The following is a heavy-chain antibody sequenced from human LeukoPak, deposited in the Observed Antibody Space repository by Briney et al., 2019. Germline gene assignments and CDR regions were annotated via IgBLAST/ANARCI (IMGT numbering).Heavy chain of an antibody. D-gene: IGHD5-18*01. J-gene: IGHJ3*02. Sequence: SVKVSCKASGFTFTSSAMQWVRQARGQRLEWIGWIVVGSGNTNYAQKFQERVTITRDMSTSTAYMELSSLRSEGTAMYYCAADPVDTAMVTVAFDIWGQGTMVTVSS. CDR1: GFTFTSSA. CDR2: IVVGSGNT. CDR3: AADPVDTAMVTVAFDI. V-gene: IGHV1-58*02.